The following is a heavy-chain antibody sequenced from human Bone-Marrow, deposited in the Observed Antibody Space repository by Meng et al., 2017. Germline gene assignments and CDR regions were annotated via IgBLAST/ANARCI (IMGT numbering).Heavy chain of an antibody. Sequence: GESLKTSCAASGFTCSNAWMSWVRQAPGKGLEWGGRIKSKTDGGTTDYAAPVKGRFTISRDDSKNTLYLQMNSLKTEDTAVYYCTTVEASLYYDFWSVYYLPRDYYYGMDIWGQGTTVTVSS. CDR1: GFTCSNAW. V-gene: IGHV3-15*01. CDR2: IKSKTDGGTT. CDR3: TTVEASLYYDFWSVYYLPRDYYYGMDI. J-gene: IGHJ6*02. D-gene: IGHD3-3*01.